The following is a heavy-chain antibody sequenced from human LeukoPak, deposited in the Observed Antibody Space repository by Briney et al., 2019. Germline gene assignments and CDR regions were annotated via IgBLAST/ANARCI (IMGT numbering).Heavy chain of an antibody. CDR2: ISYDGSNK. J-gene: IGHJ4*02. CDR1: GFTFSSYG. CDR3: AKDYGSGSYADAVGY. V-gene: IGHV3-30*18. D-gene: IGHD3-10*01. Sequence: GRSLRLSCAASGFTFSSYGVHWVRQAPGKGLEWVAVISYDGSNKYYADSVKGRFTISRDNSKNTLYLQMNSLRAEDTAVYYCAKDYGSGSYADAVGYWGQGTLVTVSS.